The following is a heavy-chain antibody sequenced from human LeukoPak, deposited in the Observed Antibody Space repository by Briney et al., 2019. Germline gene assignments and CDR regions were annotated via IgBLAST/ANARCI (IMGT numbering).Heavy chain of an antibody. Sequence: PGGSLRLSCAASGFTFSSYALTWVRQSPGRELEWVSSVIGSGDSTYYADSVKGRFTISRDSSKNTLYLQMSSLRAEDTAVYYCAKPPSSYYYFDYWGQGTLVTVSS. D-gene: IGHD3-22*01. CDR3: AKPPSSYYYFDY. V-gene: IGHV3-23*01. CDR1: GFTFSSYA. J-gene: IGHJ4*02. CDR2: VIGSGDST.